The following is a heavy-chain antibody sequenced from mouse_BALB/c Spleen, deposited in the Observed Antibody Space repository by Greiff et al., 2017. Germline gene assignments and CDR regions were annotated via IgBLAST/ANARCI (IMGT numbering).Heavy chain of an antibody. J-gene: IGHJ4*01. CDR1: GFTFSSYG. Sequence: EVQGVESGGDLVKPGGSLKLSCAASGFTFSSYGMSWVRQTPDKRLEWVATISSGGSYTYYPDSVKGRFTISRDNAKNTLYLQMSSLKSEDTAMYYCAGGTMITTGDAMDYWGQGTSVTVSS. V-gene: IGHV5-6*01. D-gene: IGHD2-4*01. CDR3: AGGTMITTGDAMDY. CDR2: ISSGGSYT.